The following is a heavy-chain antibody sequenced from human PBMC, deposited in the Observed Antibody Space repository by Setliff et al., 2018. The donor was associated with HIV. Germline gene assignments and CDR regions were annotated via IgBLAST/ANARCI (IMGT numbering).Heavy chain of an antibody. CDR3: ARKYLVNVFDY. V-gene: IGHV4-59*01. Sequence: SETLSLTCTVSGDSISSYYWSWIRQPPGKGLEWIGYIYYSGSTNYNPSLKSRVSMSVDTSKNQFSLRLSSVTAADTAVYYCARKYLVNVFDYRGQGMLVTVSS. CDR2: IYYSGST. CDR1: GDSISSYY. D-gene: IGHD3-22*01. J-gene: IGHJ4*02.